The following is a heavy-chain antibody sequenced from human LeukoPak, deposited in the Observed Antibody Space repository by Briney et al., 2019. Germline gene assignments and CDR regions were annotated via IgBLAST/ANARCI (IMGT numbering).Heavy chain of an antibody. Sequence: SETLSLTCTVSGGPIRSYYLSWIRQPPGKGLEWIGYIYYSGSTNYNPSLKSRVSISVDTSKKQFSLKLNSVTAADTAVYYCARDRSEDGFNPRGDAFDIWGQGTMVTVSS. J-gene: IGHJ3*02. V-gene: IGHV4-59*01. CDR1: GGPIRSYY. CDR2: IYYSGST. CDR3: ARDRSEDGFNPRGDAFDI. D-gene: IGHD5-24*01.